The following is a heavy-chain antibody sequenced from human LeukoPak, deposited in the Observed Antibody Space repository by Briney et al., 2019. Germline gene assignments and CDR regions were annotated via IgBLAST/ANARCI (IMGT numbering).Heavy chain of an antibody. J-gene: IGHJ3*02. CDR3: ARVRVTMIVVAWDAFDI. CDR2: IIPIFGTA. V-gene: IGHV1-69*05. D-gene: IGHD3-22*01. Sequence: ASVKVSCKASGYTFTSYDISWVRQAPGQGLEWMGGIIPIFGTANYAQKFQGRVTITTDESTSTAYMELSSLRSEDTAVYYCARVRVTMIVVAWDAFDIWGQGTMVTVSS. CDR1: GYTFTSYD.